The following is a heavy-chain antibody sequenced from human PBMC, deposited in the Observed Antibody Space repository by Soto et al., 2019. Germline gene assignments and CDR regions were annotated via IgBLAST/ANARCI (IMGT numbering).Heavy chain of an antibody. CDR3: AKDGLGAYSYGSYYFDY. D-gene: IGHD5-18*01. CDR2: ISTSGGST. J-gene: IGHJ4*01. Sequence: GGSLGLSCAASGFTFSSYAMSWVRQAPGKGLEWVSTISTSGGSTYYADSVKGRFTISRDNSKNTLYLQMNSLRAEDTAVYYCAKDGLGAYSYGSYYFDYWGQGTLVNVSS. V-gene: IGHV3-23*01. CDR1: GFTFSSYA.